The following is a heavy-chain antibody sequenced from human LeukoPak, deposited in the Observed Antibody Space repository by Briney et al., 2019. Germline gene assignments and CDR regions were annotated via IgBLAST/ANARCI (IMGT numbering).Heavy chain of an antibody. V-gene: IGHV4-39*01. Sequence: SETLSLTCTVSGGSISSNNYSWGWIRQPPGKGLEWIGSIYYGGSTYYNPSLKSRVTISVDTSKNQFSLKLSSVTAADTAVYYCARGAMVWGVITSYYYYYMDVWGKGTTVTISS. CDR2: IYYGGST. J-gene: IGHJ6*03. CDR3: ARGAMVWGVITSYYYYYMDV. CDR1: GGSISSNNYS. D-gene: IGHD3-10*01.